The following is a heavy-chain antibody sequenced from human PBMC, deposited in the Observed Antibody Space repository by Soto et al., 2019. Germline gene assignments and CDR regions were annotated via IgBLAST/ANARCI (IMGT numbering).Heavy chain of an antibody. CDR3: ARDYNWNPPSSGAFDI. Sequence: GASVKVSCKASGYTFTSYYMRCVRQAPGQGLEWMGIINPSGGSTSYAQKFQGRVTMTRDTSTSTVYMELSSLRSEDTAVYYCARDYNWNPPSSGAFDIWGQGTMVTVSS. V-gene: IGHV1-46*01. CDR2: INPSGGST. CDR1: GYTFTSYY. J-gene: IGHJ3*02. D-gene: IGHD1-20*01.